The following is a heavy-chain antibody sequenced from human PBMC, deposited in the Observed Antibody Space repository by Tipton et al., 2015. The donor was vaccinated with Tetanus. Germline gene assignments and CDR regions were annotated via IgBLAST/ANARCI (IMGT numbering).Heavy chain of an antibody. D-gene: IGHD3-10*01. V-gene: IGHV4-31*03. CDR1: GDSISSGPYS. Sequence: LRLSCTVSGDSISSGPYSWSWLRQHPGKGLELIGYIYYSGTSYISPSLTRRVSIAVDTSRNQFSLNLTSVTVADSAVYFCARDRGVRGGYYYYHGMDVWGQGTTVTVSS. CDR2: IYYSGTS. J-gene: IGHJ6*02. CDR3: ARDRGVRGGYYYYHGMDV.